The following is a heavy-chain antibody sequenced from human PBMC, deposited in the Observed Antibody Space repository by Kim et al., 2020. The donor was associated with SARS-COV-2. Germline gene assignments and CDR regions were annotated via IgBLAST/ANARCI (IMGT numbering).Heavy chain of an antibody. CDR3: ARSSSTSCPCYYMDV. CDR1: GFTFSTYW. Sequence: GGSLRLSCAASGFTFSTYWMYWVRQAPGTWLVWVSRRSSDGLPTNYADSVKGRFTISRDKAKNTLYLQMERLRAEDTAVYYCARSSSTSCPCYYMDVWGKGTTVSVSS. J-gene: IGHJ6*03. CDR2: RSSDGLPT. D-gene: IGHD2-2*01. V-gene: IGHV3-74*01.